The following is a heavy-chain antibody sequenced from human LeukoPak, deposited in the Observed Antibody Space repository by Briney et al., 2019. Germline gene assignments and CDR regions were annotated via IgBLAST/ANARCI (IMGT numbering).Heavy chain of an antibody. CDR1: GFTFSSYE. CDR2: ISSSSSYI. CDR3: ARGTNWFDT. D-gene: IGHD1-1*01. V-gene: IGHV3-21*05. Sequence: GGSLRLSCAASGFTFSSYEMNWVRQAPGKGLEWVSYISSSSSYIYYADSVKGRFTISRDNAKNSLYLQMNSLRAEDTAVYYCARGTNWFDTWGQGTLVTVSS. J-gene: IGHJ5*02.